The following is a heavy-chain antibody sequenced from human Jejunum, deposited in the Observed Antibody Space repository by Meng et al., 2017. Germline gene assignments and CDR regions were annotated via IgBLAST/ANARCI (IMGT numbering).Heavy chain of an antibody. Sequence: GRPGAVGGGLVPLGGSLRLACDASGFTFNSYWMHWVRQGPGKGLVWVSQIKNDGSTTDYADSVKGRFTISRDNAKNMLFLQMNSLRAEDTAVYYCARDSNVLDYGGSLDYWGQGTLVTVSS. CDR3: ARDSNVLDYGGSLDY. D-gene: IGHD4-23*01. V-gene: IGHV3-74*01. CDR2: IKNDGSTT. CDR1: GFTFNSYW. J-gene: IGHJ4*02.